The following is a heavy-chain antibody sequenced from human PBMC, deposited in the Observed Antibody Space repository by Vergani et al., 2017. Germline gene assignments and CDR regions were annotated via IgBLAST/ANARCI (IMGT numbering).Heavy chain of an antibody. Sequence: QVQLVESGGGVVQPGGSLRLSCAASVFTFSSYGMHWVRQAPGKGLEWVAFIRYDGSNKYYADSVKGRFTISRDNSKNTLYLQMNSLRAEDTAVYYCAKDRAGDKESYYYYGMDVWGQGTTVTVSS. CDR2: IRYDGSNK. V-gene: IGHV3-30*02. CDR1: VFTFSSYG. CDR3: AKDRAGDKESYYYYGMDV. D-gene: IGHD7-27*01. J-gene: IGHJ6*02.